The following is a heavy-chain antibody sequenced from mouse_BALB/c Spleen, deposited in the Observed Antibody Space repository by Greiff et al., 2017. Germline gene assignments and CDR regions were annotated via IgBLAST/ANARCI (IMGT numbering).Heavy chain of an antibody. V-gene: IGHV1-80*01. Sequence: VQLQQSGAELVRPGSSVKISCKASGYAFSSYWMNWVKQRPGQGLEWIGQIYPGDGDTNYNGKFKGKATLTADKSSSTAYMQLSSLTSEDSAVYFCARTHAGGYYFDYWGQGTTLTVSS. CDR3: ARTHAGGYYFDY. CDR1: GYAFSSYW. CDR2: IYPGDGDT. J-gene: IGHJ2*01.